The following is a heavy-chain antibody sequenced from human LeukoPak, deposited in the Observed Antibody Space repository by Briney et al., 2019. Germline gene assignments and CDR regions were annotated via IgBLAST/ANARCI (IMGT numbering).Heavy chain of an antibody. CDR1: GYTFTGYY. V-gene: IGHV1-2*02. J-gene: IGHJ3*02. Sequence: EASVKVSCKASGYTFTGYYMHWVRQAPGQGLEWMGWINPNSGGTNYALKFQGRVTMTRDTSISTAYMELSRLRSDDTAVYYCARGDGGASDAFDIWGQGTMVTVSS. CDR3: ARGDGGASDAFDI. D-gene: IGHD3-16*01. CDR2: INPNSGGT.